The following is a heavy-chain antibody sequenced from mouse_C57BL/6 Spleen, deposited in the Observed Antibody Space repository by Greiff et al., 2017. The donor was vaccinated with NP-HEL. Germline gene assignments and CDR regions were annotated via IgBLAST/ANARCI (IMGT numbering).Heavy chain of an antibody. CDR2: IDPSDSYT. Sequence: QVQLQQPGAELVMPGASVKLSCKASGYTFTSYWMHWVKQRPGQGLEWIGEIDPSDSYTNYNQKFKGKSTLTVDKSSSTAYMQLSSLTSEDSAVYYFARRYDGSSYDVWGTGTTVTVSS. J-gene: IGHJ1*03. V-gene: IGHV1-69*01. CDR3: ARRYDGSSYDV. CDR1: GYTFTSYW. D-gene: IGHD1-1*01.